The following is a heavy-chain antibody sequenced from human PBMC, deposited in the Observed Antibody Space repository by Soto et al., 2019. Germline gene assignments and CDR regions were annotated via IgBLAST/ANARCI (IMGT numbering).Heavy chain of an antibody. D-gene: IGHD2-21*02. CDR2: ISAYNGNT. CDR3: ARGEVEGLAYCGGDCSWYNWFDP. Sequence: ASVKVSCKASGYTFTSYGISWVRQAPGQGLEWMGWISAYNGNTNYAQKLQGRVTMTTDTSTSTAYMELRSLRSDDTAVYYCARGEVEGLAYCGGDCSWYNWFDPWGQGTLVTVSS. J-gene: IGHJ5*02. V-gene: IGHV1-18*01. CDR1: GYTFTSYG.